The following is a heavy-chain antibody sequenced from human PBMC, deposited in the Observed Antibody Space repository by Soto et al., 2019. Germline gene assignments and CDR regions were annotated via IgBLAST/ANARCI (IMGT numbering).Heavy chain of an antibody. D-gene: IGHD2-2*03. Sequence: GRSLRLSCAASGFIFTNHAMNWVRQAPGKGLEWVSTISGVADSTYYADSVKGRFTISRDNSKNTVSLQMNSLRADDTAIYYCARAGIGYCSSTSCLYHFDYWGQGTVVTVSS. CDR3: ARAGIGYCSSTSCLYHFDY. CDR1: GFIFTNHA. J-gene: IGHJ4*02. V-gene: IGHV3-23*01. CDR2: ISGVADST.